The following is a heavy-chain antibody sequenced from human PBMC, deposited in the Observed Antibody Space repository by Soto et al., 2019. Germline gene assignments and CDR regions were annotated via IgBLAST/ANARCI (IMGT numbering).Heavy chain of an antibody. Sequence: QAQLVQSGGEVKKPGASVKVSCRASGYTFTSYGYAWVRQAPGQGLEWMGWISAYNGDTNYAQKFQDRVTLTTDTSTSTAHMELRNLGSDDTAVYYCARSGAYCTSITCLFDSFWGLVNLVNVSS. CDR1: GYTFTSYG. CDR2: ISAYNGDT. J-gene: IGHJ4*02. D-gene: IGHD2-2*01. V-gene: IGHV1-18*01. CDR3: ARSGAYCTSITCLFDSF.